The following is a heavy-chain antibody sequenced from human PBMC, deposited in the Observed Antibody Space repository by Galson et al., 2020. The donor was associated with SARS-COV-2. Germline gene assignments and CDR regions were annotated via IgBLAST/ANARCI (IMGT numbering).Heavy chain of an antibody. CDR3: ARANTNNVVVVSTASD. CDR1: GYTFSGYY. D-gene: IGHD2-21*02. CDR2: INPNTGDT. Sequence: ASVKVSCTASGYTFSGYYIHWVRQAPGQGLEWMGWINPNTGDTNYARKFKGRVTMTRDSSITTAYLELSSLRSDDTAMYYCARANTNNVVVVSTASDWGQGTLVTVSS. J-gene: IGHJ4*02. V-gene: IGHV1-2*02.